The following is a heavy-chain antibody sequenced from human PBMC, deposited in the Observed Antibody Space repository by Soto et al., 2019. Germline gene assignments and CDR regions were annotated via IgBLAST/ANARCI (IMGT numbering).Heavy chain of an antibody. CDR2: IYHSGST. J-gene: IGHJ4*02. Sequence: PSETLSLTCAVSGGSISSGGYSWSWIRQPPGKGLEWIGYIYHSGSTYYNPSLKSRVTISVDRSKNTLYLQMGSLRAEDMAVYYCARGPGYYFDYWGQGTLVTVSS. V-gene: IGHV4-30-2*01. CDR1: GGSISSGGYS. CDR3: ARGPGYYFDY.